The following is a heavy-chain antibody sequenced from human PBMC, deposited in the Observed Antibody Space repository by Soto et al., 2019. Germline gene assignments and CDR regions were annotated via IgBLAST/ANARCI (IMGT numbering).Heavy chain of an antibody. CDR3: AKGGPDGFCSGGRCYFDY. V-gene: IGHV3-9*01. CDR1: GFTFDDYA. Sequence: EVQLVESGGGLVQPGRSLRLSCAASGFTFDDYAMHWVRRVPGKGLEWVSGISWNSNIIGYADSVKGRFTISRDNAKNPLYLQRNSLRPEDTALYYCAKGGPDGFCSGGRCYFDYWGQGTLVTVSS. J-gene: IGHJ4*02. D-gene: IGHD2-15*01. CDR2: ISWNSNII.